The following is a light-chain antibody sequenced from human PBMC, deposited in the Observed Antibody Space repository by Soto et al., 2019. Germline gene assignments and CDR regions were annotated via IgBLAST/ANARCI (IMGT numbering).Light chain of an antibody. Sequence: IQLTQSPSSLSAFVGDRVTITCRASLDISSYLAWYQQQPGKAPKLLIYAASTLQSGVPSRFSGSGSGTDFTLTISSLRPEDFATYYCQQLNTYPLTFGGGTKVDIK. CDR1: LDISSY. CDR3: QQLNTYPLT. J-gene: IGKJ4*01. V-gene: IGKV1-9*01. CDR2: AAS.